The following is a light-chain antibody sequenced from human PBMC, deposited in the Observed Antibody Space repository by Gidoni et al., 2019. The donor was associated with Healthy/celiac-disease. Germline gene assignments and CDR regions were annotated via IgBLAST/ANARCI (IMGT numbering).Light chain of an antibody. V-gene: IGKV1-5*01. J-gene: IGKJ2*01. Sequence: DIQMTQSPSTLSASVGDRVTITCRASQSISSRLAWYQQKPGKAPKLLIYDASSLASGVPSRFSGSGSGTEFTLTISSLQPDDFATYYCQQYNSYPYTFGQGTKLEIK. CDR3: QQYNSYPYT. CDR2: DAS. CDR1: QSISSR.